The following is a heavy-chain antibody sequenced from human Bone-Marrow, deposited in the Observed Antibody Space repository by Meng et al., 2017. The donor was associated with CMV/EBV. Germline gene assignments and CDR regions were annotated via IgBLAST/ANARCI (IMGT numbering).Heavy chain of an antibody. Sequence: ASVKVSCKASGYTFTGYYMHWVRQATGQGLEWMGWMNPNSGNTGYAQKFQGRVTITRNTSISTAYMELSSLRSEDTAVYYCARWAGSCSGGSCFPSGFDYWGQGTLVTVSS. D-gene: IGHD2-15*01. J-gene: IGHJ4*02. CDR3: ARWAGSCSGGSCFPSGFDY. V-gene: IGHV1-8*03. CDR1: GYTFTGYY. CDR2: MNPNSGNT.